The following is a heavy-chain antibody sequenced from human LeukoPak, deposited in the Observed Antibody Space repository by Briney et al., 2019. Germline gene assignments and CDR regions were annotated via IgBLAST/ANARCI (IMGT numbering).Heavy chain of an antibody. Sequence: ASVKVSCKASGYTFTSYGIIWVRQAPGQGLEWMGWITTYNGNTNYARKFQDRVTVTTDTSTSTAYMELRSLRSDDTAVYFCARGELAFCSTTTCYSSFDYWGQGTLVTVYS. CDR1: GYTFTSYG. CDR3: ARGELAFCSTTTCYSSFDY. V-gene: IGHV1-18*01. D-gene: IGHD2-2*02. CDR2: ITTYNGNT. J-gene: IGHJ4*02.